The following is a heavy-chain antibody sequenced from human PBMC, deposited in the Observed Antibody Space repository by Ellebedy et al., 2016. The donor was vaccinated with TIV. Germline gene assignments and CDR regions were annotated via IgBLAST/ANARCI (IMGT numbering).Heavy chain of an antibody. D-gene: IGHD5-24*01. CDR3: ARGNGYNLY. CDR1: GGSISSYY. V-gene: IGHV4-59*01. J-gene: IGHJ4*02. CDR2: IYYSGFT. Sequence: MPSETLSLTCTVSGGSISSYYWSWIRQPPGKGLEWIGYIYYSGFTNYNPSLKSRVTISVDTSKNQFSLRLRSVTAADTAVYYCARGNGYNLYWGRGTLVTVSS.